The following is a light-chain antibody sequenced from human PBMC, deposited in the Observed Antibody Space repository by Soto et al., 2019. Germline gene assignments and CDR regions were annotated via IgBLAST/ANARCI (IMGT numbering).Light chain of an antibody. CDR1: QDITSY. Sequence: IPLTQSPSSLSASVVDGVNITCRASQDITSYLAWYQQKPGKAPNLLIYAASSLQSGVPSRFSGSGSGTDFTLTISSLQPEDFATYYCQQSYSTPRTFGQGTKVDI. J-gene: IGKJ1*01. CDR3: QQSYSTPRT. V-gene: IGKV1-39*01. CDR2: AAS.